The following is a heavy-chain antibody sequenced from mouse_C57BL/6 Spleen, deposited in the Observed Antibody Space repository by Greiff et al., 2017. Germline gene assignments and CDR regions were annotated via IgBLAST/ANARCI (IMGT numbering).Heavy chain of an antibody. D-gene: IGHD1-1*01. Sequence: QVQLQQSGAELVKPGASVKLSCKASGYTFTSYWMHWVKQRPGRGLEWIGRIDPNSGGTKYNEKFKSKATLTVDKPSSTAYMQLSSLTSEDSAVYYCARYEYYGSSPLYYYAMDYWGQGTSVTVSS. CDR2: IDPNSGGT. CDR3: ARYEYYGSSPLYYYAMDY. V-gene: IGHV1-72*01. CDR1: GYTFTSYW. J-gene: IGHJ4*01.